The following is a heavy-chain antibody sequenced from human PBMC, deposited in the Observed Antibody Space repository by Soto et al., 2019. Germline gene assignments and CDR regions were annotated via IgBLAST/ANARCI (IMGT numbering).Heavy chain of an antibody. CDR2: VYYSGTT. Sequence: SETLSLTCTVSGGSIDSGDYYWSWIRQPPGKGLEWIGYVYYSGTTNYNPFLKSRVTLSLDKSKNQFSLKMNSVTAADSAMYYCASTSRATPGTGLDSWGQGALVTVSS. V-gene: IGHV4-61*08. CDR3: ASTSRATPGTGLDS. CDR1: GGSIDSGDYY. J-gene: IGHJ4*02.